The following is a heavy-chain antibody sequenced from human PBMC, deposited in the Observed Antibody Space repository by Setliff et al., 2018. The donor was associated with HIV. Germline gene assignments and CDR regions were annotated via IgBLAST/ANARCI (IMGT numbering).Heavy chain of an antibody. D-gene: IGHD1-26*01. Sequence: SETLSLTCTVSGGSISNYYWSWIRQSPEKGLEWIGYIHYSGSTNYNPSLKSRVTISLDTSKNQFSLKLSSVTAADTAIYYCARLRDMEWELIGLDYWGRGTLVTV. V-gene: IGHV4-59*01. J-gene: IGHJ4*02. CDR3: ARLRDMEWELIGLDY. CDR2: IHYSGST. CDR1: GGSISNYY.